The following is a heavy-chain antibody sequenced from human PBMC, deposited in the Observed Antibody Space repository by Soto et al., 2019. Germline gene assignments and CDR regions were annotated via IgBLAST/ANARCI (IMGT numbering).Heavy chain of an antibody. D-gene: IGHD2-2*01. CDR3: ARGIVVVPDGSYYYMDV. CDR2: IIPILGIA. CDR1: GGTFSSYT. J-gene: IGHJ6*03. V-gene: IGHV1-69*02. Sequence: ASVKVSCKASGGTFSSYTISWVRQAPGQGLEWMGRIIPILGIANYAQKFQGRVTITADKSTSTAYMELSSLRSEDTAVYYCARGIVVVPDGSYYYMDVWGKGTTVTVSS.